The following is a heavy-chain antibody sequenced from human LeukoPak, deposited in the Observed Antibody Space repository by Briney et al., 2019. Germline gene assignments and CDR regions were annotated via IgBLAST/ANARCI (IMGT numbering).Heavy chain of an antibody. D-gene: IGHD3-10*01. CDR2: CRSRDYGVTT. V-gene: IGHV3-49*03. J-gene: IGHJ4*02. Sequence: GGSLRLSCTASGFTFGDFAMSWFRQAPGKGLEWVALCRSRDYGVTTEYAASVKGRFSISRDDSKSIAYLQMNSLKTEDTAVYYCARSLSEEWFGDPIDYWGQGTLVTVSS. CDR1: GFTFGDFA. CDR3: ARSLSEEWFGDPIDY.